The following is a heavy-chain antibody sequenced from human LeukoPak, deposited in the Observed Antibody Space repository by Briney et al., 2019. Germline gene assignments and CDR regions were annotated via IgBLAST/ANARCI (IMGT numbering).Heavy chain of an antibody. CDR3: AKGSRSTVTTSYFDY. CDR2: LSSSGADT. Sequence: GGSLRLSCAASGFPFSSYAMSWVRQAPGKGLEWVSSLSSSGADTYYADSVKGRFTSSRDNSKNTLYLQMRSLRVEGTAVYYCAKGSRSTVTTSYFDYWGQGTLVTVSS. CDR1: GFPFSSYA. D-gene: IGHD4-17*01. J-gene: IGHJ4*02. V-gene: IGHV3-23*01.